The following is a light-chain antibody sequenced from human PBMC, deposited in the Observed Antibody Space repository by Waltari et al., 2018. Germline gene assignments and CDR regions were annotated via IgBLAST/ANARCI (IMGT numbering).Light chain of an antibody. Sequence: EIQMTQSPSSVFASVGDRVAITCRATQDIGSSLVWYQQKPGQGPNLLIYAASNLQSGVPSRFSGSGSGTDFTLTINSLQPEDFATYYCQQGHNVPPTFGQGTRVEIK. V-gene: IGKV1-12*01. CDR2: AAS. CDR1: QDIGSS. CDR3: QQGHNVPPT. J-gene: IGKJ1*01.